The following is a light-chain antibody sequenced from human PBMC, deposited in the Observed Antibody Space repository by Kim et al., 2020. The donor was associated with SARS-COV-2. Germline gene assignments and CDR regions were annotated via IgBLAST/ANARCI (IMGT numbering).Light chain of an antibody. V-gene: IGKV3-11*01. CDR3: QQRSNWPRT. J-gene: IGKJ2*01. CDR1: QSVSSY. Sequence: MSPEERATHSCRASQSVSSYLAWYQQKPGQAPRLLIYDASNRATGIPARFSGSGSGTDFTLTISSLEPEDFAVYYCQQRSNWPRTFGQGTKLEI. CDR2: DAS.